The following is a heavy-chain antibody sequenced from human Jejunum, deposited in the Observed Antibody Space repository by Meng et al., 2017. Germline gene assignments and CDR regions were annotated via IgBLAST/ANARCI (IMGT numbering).Heavy chain of an antibody. CDR3: ARYRSGSSDY. Sequence: QEDVVGSGVGVGMPGTSLRLSVSALGFTFRNYGMHWVRQAPGKGLEWVAVIWYDGSKKYYADSVKGRFSISRDNSKNTLYLQMNSLRAEDTAVYYCARYRSGSSDYWGPGTLVTVSS. D-gene: IGHD3-10*01. J-gene: IGHJ4*02. CDR1: GFTFRNYG. CDR2: IWYDGSKK. V-gene: IGHV3-33*01.